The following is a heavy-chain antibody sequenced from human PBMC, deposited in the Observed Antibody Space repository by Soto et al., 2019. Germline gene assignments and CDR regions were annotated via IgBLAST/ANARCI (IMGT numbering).Heavy chain of an antibody. CDR1: GFTFSSYG. CDR3: ARGEVQLGYCSGGSCYPTDY. J-gene: IGHJ4*02. V-gene: IGHV3-33*01. Sequence: QVQLVESGGGVVQPGRSLRLSCAASGFTFSSYGMHWVRQAPGKGLEWVAVIWYDGSNKYYADSVKGRFTISRDNSKNTLYLQMNSLRDEDTAGYYCARGEVQLGYCSGGSCYPTDYWGQGTLVTVSS. D-gene: IGHD2-15*01. CDR2: IWYDGSNK.